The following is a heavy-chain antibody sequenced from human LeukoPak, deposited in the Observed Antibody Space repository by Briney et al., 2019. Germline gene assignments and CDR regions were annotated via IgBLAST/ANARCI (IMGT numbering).Heavy chain of an antibody. CDR3: AKDDGYSSSWPDY. J-gene: IGHJ4*02. D-gene: IGHD6-13*01. Sequence: PGGSLRLSCAASGFTFSSYGMHWVRQAPGKGLEWVAVISYDGSNKYYVDSVKGRFTISRDNSKNTLYLQMNSLRAEDTAVYYCAKDDGYSSSWPDYWGQGTLVTVSS. V-gene: IGHV3-30*18. CDR2: ISYDGSNK. CDR1: GFTFSSYG.